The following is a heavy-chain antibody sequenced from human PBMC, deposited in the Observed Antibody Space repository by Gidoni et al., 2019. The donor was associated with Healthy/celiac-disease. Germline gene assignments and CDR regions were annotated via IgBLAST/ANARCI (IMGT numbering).Heavy chain of an antibody. J-gene: IGHJ6*02. CDR3: ARSVGIAAAGLYYYYGMDV. CDR1: GYTFTGYY. CDR2: INPNSGGT. V-gene: IGHV1-2*04. D-gene: IGHD6-13*01. Sequence: QVQLVQSGAEVKKPGASVKVSCKASGYTFTGYYMHWVRQAPGQGLEWMGWINPNSGGTNYAQKFQGWVTMTRDTSISTAYMELSRLRSDDTAVYYCARSVGIAAAGLYYYYGMDVWGQGTTVTVSS.